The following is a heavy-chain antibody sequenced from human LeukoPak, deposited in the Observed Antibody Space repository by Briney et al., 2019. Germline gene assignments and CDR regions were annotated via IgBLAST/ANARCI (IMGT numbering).Heavy chain of an antibody. CDR2: MNPNSGNT. V-gene: IGHV1-8*01. CDR1: GYTFTSYD. Sequence: ASAKVSCKASGYTFTSYDINWVRQATGQGLEWMGWMNPNSGNTGYAQKFQGRVTMTRNTSISTAYMEPSSLRSEDTAVYYCARSRGFGELSLFYYYYYMDVWGKGTTVTISS. CDR3: ARSRGFGELSLFYYYYYMDV. J-gene: IGHJ6*03. D-gene: IGHD3-10*01.